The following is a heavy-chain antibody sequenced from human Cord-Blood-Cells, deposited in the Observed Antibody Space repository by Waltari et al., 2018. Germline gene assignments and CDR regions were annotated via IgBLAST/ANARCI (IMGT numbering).Heavy chain of an antibody. J-gene: IGHJ3*02. CDR2: IYYSGRT. CDR1: GGSISSSSYY. Sequence: QLQLQESGPGLVKPSETLSLTCTVSGGSISSSSYYWGWIRQPPGKGLEWIGSIYYSGRTYYNPSLKSRVTISVDTSKNQFSLKLSSVTAADTAVYYGARHNRWMVTMIVDAFDIWGQGTMVTVSS. CDR3: ARHNRWMVTMIVDAFDI. V-gene: IGHV4-39*01. D-gene: IGHD3-22*01.